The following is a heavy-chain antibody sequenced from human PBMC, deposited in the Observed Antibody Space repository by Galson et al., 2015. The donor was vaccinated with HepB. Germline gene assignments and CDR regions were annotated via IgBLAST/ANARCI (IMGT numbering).Heavy chain of an antibody. CDR1: GYTFTSYG. CDR3: AREGYCSSTSCCEADY. V-gene: IGHV1-18*01. Sequence: SVKVSCKASGYTFTSYGISWVRQAPGQGLEWMGWISAYNGNTNYAQKLQGRVTMTTDTSTSTAYMELRSLRSDDTAVYYCAREGYCSSTSCCEADYWGQGTLVTVSS. D-gene: IGHD2-2*01. CDR2: ISAYNGNT. J-gene: IGHJ4*02.